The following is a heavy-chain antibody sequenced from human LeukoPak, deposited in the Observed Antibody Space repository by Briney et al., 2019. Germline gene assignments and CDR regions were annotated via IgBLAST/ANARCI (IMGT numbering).Heavy chain of an antibody. J-gene: IGHJ4*02. CDR3: ARDKPAEAALDF. Sequence: ASVKVSCKASGYAFTGYYIHWVRQAPGQGLEWMGWINPNSGGTNYAQKFQGRVTMTRDRSINTAYMDLRSLTYDDTAVYYCARDKPAEAALDFWGQGTLVTVSS. V-gene: IGHV1-2*02. CDR1: GYAFTGYY. CDR2: INPNSGGT.